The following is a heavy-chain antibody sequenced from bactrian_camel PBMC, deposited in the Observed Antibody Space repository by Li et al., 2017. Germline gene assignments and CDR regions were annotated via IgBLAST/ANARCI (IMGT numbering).Heavy chain of an antibody. CDR2: IASNGRT. CDR3: AARTSCTLGACGCSKSPTLSYNY. V-gene: IGHV3S63*01. Sequence: HVQLVESGGGSVQAGESLRLSCAASGYTHIDYCVGWFRLTPGKEREGVATIASNGRTEFADSVKGRFTISQDNGVNTLTLQMNSLKPEDTAMYTCAARTSCTLGACGCSKSPTLSYNYRGQGTQVTVS. CDR1: GYTHIDYC. D-gene: IGHD1*01. J-gene: IGHJ4*01.